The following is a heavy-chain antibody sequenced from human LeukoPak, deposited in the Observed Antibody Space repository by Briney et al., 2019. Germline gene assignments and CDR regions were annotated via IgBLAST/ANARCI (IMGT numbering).Heavy chain of an antibody. V-gene: IGHV3-11*01. CDR3: ARVQLGYSFDY. Sequence: GGSLRLSCAASRFTFSDYYMSWIRQAPGKGLEWVSCISSSGSTIYYADSMKGRFTISRDNAKNSLYLQMNSLRAEDTAVYYCARVQLGYSFDYWGQGTLVTVSS. D-gene: IGHD3-16*01. CDR1: RFTFSDYY. J-gene: IGHJ4*02. CDR2: ISSSGSTI.